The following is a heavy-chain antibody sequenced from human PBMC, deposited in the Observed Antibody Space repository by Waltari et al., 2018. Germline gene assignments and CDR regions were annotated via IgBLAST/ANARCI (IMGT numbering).Heavy chain of an antibody. J-gene: IGHJ6*04. CDR3: ARGGDFWSGSTDV. Sequence: QVQLQESGPGLVKPSQTLSLTCTVSGGSISSGGYYWRWISQHPGKGLEWIGYIYYSGSTYYNPSLKSRVTISVDTSKNQFSLKLSSVTAADTAVYYCARGGDFWSGSTDVWGKGTTVTVSS. CDR1: GGSISSGGYY. V-gene: IGHV4-31*03. D-gene: IGHD3-3*01. CDR2: IYYSGST.